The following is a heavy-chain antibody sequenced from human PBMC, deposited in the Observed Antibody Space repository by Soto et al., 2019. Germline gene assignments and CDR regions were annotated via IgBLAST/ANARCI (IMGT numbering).Heavy chain of an antibody. J-gene: IGHJ6*02. CDR3: AAVGEWVVRSDYYYGMDV. Sequence: QVQLVQSGAEVKKPGASVKVCCKVSGYTLTEVSMHWVRQAPGKGLEWMRGFDPEDGETIYAQKFQGRVTMTQESSTDAAYMEISSLTSEDTAVYYCAAVGEWVVRSDYYYGMDVWGQGTTVTVSS. V-gene: IGHV1-24*01. CDR2: FDPEDGET. D-gene: IGHD1-26*01. CDR1: GYTLTEVS.